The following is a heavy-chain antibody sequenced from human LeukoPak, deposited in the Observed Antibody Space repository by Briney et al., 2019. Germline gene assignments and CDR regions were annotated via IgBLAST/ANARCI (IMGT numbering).Heavy chain of an antibody. V-gene: IGHV3-23*01. CDR2: ISGSGGST. J-gene: IGHJ4*02. CDR3: AKGAVAGLDY. CDR1: DGSISSYY. D-gene: IGHD6-19*01. Sequence: ETLSLTCTVSDGSISSYYWSWVRQAPGKGLEWVSAISGSGGSTYYADSVKGRFTISRDNSKNTLYLQMNSLRAEDTAVYYCAKGAVAGLDYWGQGTLVTVSS.